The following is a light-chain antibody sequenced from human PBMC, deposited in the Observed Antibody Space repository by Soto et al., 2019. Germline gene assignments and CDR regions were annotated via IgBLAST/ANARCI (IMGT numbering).Light chain of an antibody. CDR2: EVS. Sequence: QSALTQPASMSGSPGQSITISCTGTSSDVGGYNYVSWYQQHPGKAPRLMLYEVSNRPSRVSSRFSGSKSGNTASLTISGLQAEDEADYYCSSSTSSTVLFGGGTKLTV. V-gene: IGLV2-14*01. CDR1: SSDVGGYNY. CDR3: SSSTSSTVL. J-gene: IGLJ2*01.